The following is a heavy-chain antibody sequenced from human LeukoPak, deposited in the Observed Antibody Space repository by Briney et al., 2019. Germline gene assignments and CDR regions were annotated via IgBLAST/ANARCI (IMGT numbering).Heavy chain of an antibody. D-gene: IGHD3-10*01. CDR1: GFTFSSYA. Sequence: PGGSLRLSCAASGFTFSSYAMHWVRQAPGKGLEYVSVISSNGGSTYYANSVKGRFTISRDNSKNTLYLQMGSLRAEDMAVYYCARGGLLWFGELSGHWGQGTLVTVSS. V-gene: IGHV3-64*01. J-gene: IGHJ4*02. CDR2: ISSNGGST. CDR3: ARGGLLWFGELSGH.